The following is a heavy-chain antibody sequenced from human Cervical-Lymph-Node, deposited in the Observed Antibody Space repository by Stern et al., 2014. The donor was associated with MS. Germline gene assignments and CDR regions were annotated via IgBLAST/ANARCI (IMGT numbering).Heavy chain of an antibody. D-gene: IGHD5-18*01. CDR2: MSNSGTT. V-gene: IGHV4-4*07. CDR3: ARGRHTAMVTSGRYFDP. Sequence: VQLEESGPGRVQPSETLSLTCTVSGASMKNFYWNWIRQPPEKGLEWIGHMSNSGTTYYAPSLKSRVTMSMDASKQQFSLRLTSVTAVDTAVYFCARGRHTAMVTSGRYFDPWGQGTLVTVSS. CDR1: GASMKNFY. J-gene: IGHJ4*02.